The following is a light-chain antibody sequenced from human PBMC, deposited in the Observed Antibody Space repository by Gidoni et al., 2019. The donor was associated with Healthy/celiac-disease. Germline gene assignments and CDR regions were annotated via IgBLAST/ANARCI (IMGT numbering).Light chain of an antibody. CDR3: SSYTSSSTLV. CDR1: SSDVGGYNN. Sequence: QSALTQPASVSGSPGPSITISCTGTSSDVGGYNNVSWYQQPPGKAPKLMIYDVSNRPSGVSNRFSGSKSGNTASLTISGLQAEDEADYYCSSYTSSSTLVFGGGTKLTVL. J-gene: IGLJ3*02. V-gene: IGLV2-14*03. CDR2: DVS.